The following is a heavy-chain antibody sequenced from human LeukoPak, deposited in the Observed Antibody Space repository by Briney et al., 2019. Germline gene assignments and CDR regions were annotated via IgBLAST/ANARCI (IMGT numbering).Heavy chain of an antibody. J-gene: IGHJ5*02. CDR2: ISGSGGST. D-gene: IGHD3-3*01. Sequence: GGSLRLSCAASGFTFSSYAMSWVRQAPGKGLEWVSAISGSGGSTYYADSVKGRFTISRDNSKNTLYLQMNSLRAEDTAVYYCAKSPRGITIFGVASTWGQGTLVTVSS. CDR1: GFTFSSYA. CDR3: AKSPRGITIFGVAST. V-gene: IGHV3-23*01.